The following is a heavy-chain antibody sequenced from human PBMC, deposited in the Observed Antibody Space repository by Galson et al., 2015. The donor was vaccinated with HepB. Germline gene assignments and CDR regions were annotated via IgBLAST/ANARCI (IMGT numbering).Heavy chain of an antibody. V-gene: IGHV6-1*01. CDR2: TFYRSKWYN. J-gene: IGHJ5*02. Sequence: CAISGDSVSSNSAAWSWIRQSPSRGLEWLGRTFYRSKWYNEYAVSVKSRIIISPDTSKNQFSLRLNSVTPDDTAVYYCARDGSPSSGWYSTFDPWGQGTLVTVSS. D-gene: IGHD6-19*01. CDR3: ARDGSPSSGWYSTFDP. CDR1: GDSVSSNSAA.